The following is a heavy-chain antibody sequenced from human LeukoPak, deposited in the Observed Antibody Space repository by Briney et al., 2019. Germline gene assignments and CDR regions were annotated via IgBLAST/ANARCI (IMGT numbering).Heavy chain of an antibody. CDR3: ARDLVDFWSGPPDY. D-gene: IGHD3-3*01. CDR2: IKQDGSEK. CDR1: GFTFSSYW. Sequence: GGSLRLSCAASGFTFSSYWMSWVRQAPGKGLEWVAIIKQDGSEKYYVDSVKGRFTISRDNAKNSLYLQMNSLRAEDTAVYYWARDLVDFWSGPPDYWGQGTLVTVSS. V-gene: IGHV3-7*01. J-gene: IGHJ4*02.